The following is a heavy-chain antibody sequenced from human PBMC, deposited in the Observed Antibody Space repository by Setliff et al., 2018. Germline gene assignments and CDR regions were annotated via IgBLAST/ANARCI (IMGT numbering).Heavy chain of an antibody. V-gene: IGHV1-18*01. J-gene: IGHJ4*02. CDR2: ISIYTGNA. D-gene: IGHD2-2*01. CDR1: GYTFSDYG. Sequence: GASVKVSCKASGYTFSDYGITWVRQAPGQGLEWMGWISIYTGNAYYAHKLQGRVTMTTDTSTDTAYLELRNLRSDDTAVYYCSRLVRYCTTTSCQRLSGGEYWGQGTLVTVSS. CDR3: SRLVRYCTTTSCQRLSGGEY.